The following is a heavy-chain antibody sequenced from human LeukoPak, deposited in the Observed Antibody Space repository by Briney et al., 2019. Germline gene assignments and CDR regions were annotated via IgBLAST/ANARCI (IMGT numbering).Heavy chain of an antibody. Sequence: GGSLRLSCAASGFTFSSYAMSWVRQAPGKGLEWVSAISGSGGSTYYADSVKGRFTISRDNSKNTLYLQMNSLRAEDTAVYYCAKTHPKDFWSGPGYFDYWGQGTLVTVSS. J-gene: IGHJ4*02. CDR2: ISGSGGST. D-gene: IGHD3-3*01. CDR1: GFTFSSYA. CDR3: AKTHPKDFWSGPGYFDY. V-gene: IGHV3-23*01.